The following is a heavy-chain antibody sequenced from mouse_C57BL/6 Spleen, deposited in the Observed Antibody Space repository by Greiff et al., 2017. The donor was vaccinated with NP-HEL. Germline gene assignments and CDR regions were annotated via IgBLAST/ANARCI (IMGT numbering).Heavy chain of an antibody. CDR2: IHPNSGST. V-gene: IGHV1-64*01. J-gene: IGHJ4*01. CDR1: GYTFTSYW. D-gene: IGHD1-1*02. CDR3: AIKLRWARGYAKGG. Sequence: QVQLQQPGAELVKPGASVKLSCKASGYTFTSYWMHWVKQRPGRGLEWIGMIHPNSGSTNYNEKFKSKATLTVDKSSSTAYMQLSSLTSEDSAVYYCAIKLRWARGYAKGGWGQGATVTV.